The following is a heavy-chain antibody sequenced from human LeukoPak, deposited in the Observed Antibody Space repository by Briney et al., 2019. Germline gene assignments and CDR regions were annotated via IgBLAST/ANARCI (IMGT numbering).Heavy chain of an antibody. J-gene: IGHJ4*02. CDR2: IYSGGST. CDR3: ARATGDLYFDY. Sequence: PGGSLRLSCAASGFTVSSNYMSWVRQAPGKGLEWVSVIYSGGSTHSADSVKGRFTISRHNSKNTVYLQMNSLRVDDTAVYYCARATGDLYFDYWGQGTLVTVSS. V-gene: IGHV3-53*04. D-gene: IGHD7-27*01. CDR1: GFTVSSNY.